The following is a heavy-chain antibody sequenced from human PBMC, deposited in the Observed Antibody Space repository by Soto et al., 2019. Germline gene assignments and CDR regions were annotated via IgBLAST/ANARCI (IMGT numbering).Heavy chain of an antibody. J-gene: IGHJ4*02. V-gene: IGHV1-8*01. CDR3: ARGWGRWPHEKPGDY. CDR2: MNPNSGNS. CDR1: EYTFVYHD. Sequence: QVQLVQSGAELKEPGASVKVSCTASEYTFVYHDINWVRQAPGRGLEWMVWMNPNSGNSGFAQKFQDRVTMTRDTSRDTAYMELRNLRSEDTAVYYCARGWGRWPHEKPGDYWGQGTLVTVS. D-gene: IGHD3-16*01.